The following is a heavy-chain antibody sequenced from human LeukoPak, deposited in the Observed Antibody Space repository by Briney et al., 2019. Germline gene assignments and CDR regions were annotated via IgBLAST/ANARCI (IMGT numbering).Heavy chain of an antibody. CDR2: IYYSGST. D-gene: IGHD5-18*01. J-gene: IGHJ4*02. CDR3: ARDNTAMVDY. Sequence: TLSLTCTVSGGSISSGDYYWSWIRQPPGKDLGWIGYIYYSGSTYYNPSLKSRVTISVDTSKNQFSLKLSSVTAADTAVYYCARDNTAMVDYWGQGTLVTVSS. V-gene: IGHV4-30-4*08. CDR1: GGSISSGDYY.